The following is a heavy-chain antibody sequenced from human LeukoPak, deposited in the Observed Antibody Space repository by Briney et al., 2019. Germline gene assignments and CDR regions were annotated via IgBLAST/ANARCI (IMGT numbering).Heavy chain of an antibody. D-gene: IGHD2-8*01. CDR1: GGSISSSDYY. V-gene: IGHV4-61*08. CDR3: ASLSNGAENWFDP. Sequence: PSETLSLTCTVSGGSISSSDYYWSWIRQPPGRGLEWIGYVYYSGSTNYNPSLKSRVTISVDTSKNQFSLKLSSVTAADTAVYYCASLSNGAENWFDPWGQGTLVTVSS. J-gene: IGHJ5*02. CDR2: VYYSGST.